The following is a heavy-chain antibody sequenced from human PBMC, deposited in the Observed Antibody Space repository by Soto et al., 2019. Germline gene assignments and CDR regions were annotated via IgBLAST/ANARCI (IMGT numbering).Heavy chain of an antibody. CDR2: MNPNSGNT. CDR3: ARDLGGWPDY. D-gene: IGHD2-15*01. Sequence: ASVKVSCKASGYTFTSYDINWVRQATGQGLEWMGWMNPNSGNTGYAQKFQGRVTMTRDTSTSTVYMDLSSLRSEDAAVYYCARDLGGWPDYWGQGTLVTVSS. CDR1: GYTFTSYD. V-gene: IGHV1-8*01. J-gene: IGHJ4*02.